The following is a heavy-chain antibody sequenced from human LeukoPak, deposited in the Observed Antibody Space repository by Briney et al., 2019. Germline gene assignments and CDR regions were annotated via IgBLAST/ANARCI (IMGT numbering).Heavy chain of an antibody. CDR1: GFTFSSYA. CDR2: ISGSGGST. D-gene: IGHD3-22*01. Sequence: GGSLRLSCAASGFTFSSYAMSWVRQAPGKGLEWVSAISGSGGSTYYADSVKGRFTISRDNSKNTLYLQMNSLRAEDTAVYCCAKDQVDYYDSSGCDYWGQGTLVTVSS. V-gene: IGHV3-23*01. CDR3: AKDQVDYYDSSGCDY. J-gene: IGHJ4*02.